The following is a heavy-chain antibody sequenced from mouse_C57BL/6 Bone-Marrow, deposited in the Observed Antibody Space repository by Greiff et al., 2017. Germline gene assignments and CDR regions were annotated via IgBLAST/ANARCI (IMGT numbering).Heavy chain of an antibody. Sequence: QVQLQQSGPELVKPGASVKISCKASGYAFSSSWMNWVKQRPGKGLEWIGRIYPGAGDTNYNGKFKGKATLTADKSSSTAYMQLSSLTSEDSAVYFCARFYYYGGYYFDYWGQGATHTVSS. CDR1: GYAFSSSW. D-gene: IGHD1-1*01. V-gene: IGHV1-82*01. CDR3: ARFYYYGGYYFDY. J-gene: IGHJ2*01. CDR2: IYPGAGDT.